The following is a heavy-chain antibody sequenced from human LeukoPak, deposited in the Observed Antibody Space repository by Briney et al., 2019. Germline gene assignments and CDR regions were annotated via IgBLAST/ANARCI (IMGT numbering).Heavy chain of an antibody. CDR1: GYTFSTYP. CDR3: ARAGKGAYYYDSRDNWFDP. V-gene: IGHV1-3*01. J-gene: IGHJ5*02. CDR2: INAANGNT. D-gene: IGHD3-22*01. Sequence: ASVKVSCKASGYTFSTYPMNWVRQAPGQRLEWMGWINAANGNTKSSQKFQGRVTITRDTSANTAYMELSSPTFEDTAVYYCARAGKGAYYYDSRDNWFDPWGQGTLVTVSS.